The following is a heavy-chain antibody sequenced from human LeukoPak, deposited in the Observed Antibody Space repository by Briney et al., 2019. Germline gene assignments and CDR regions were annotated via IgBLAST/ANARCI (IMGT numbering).Heavy chain of an antibody. Sequence: SETLSLTCTVSGGSISSHYWSWIRQPPGKGLEWIGYIYYSGSTNYNPSLKSRVTISVDTSKNQFSLKLSSVTAADTAVYYCARAEDYGGNFDYWGQGTLVTVS. CDR1: GGSISSHY. CDR3: ARAEDYGGNFDY. V-gene: IGHV4-59*11. D-gene: IGHD4-23*01. J-gene: IGHJ4*02. CDR2: IYYSGST.